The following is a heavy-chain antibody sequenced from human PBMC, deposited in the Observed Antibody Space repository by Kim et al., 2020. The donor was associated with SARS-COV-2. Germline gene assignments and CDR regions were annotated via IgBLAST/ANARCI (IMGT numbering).Heavy chain of an antibody. CDR1: GFFFSNYD. V-gene: IGHV3-23*01. D-gene: IGHD6-13*01. CDR3: AKDLWSSSWKGIDAFDI. J-gene: IGHJ3*02. CDR2: ISGSGGST. Sequence: GGSLRLSCAASGFFFSNYDMSWVRQAPGKGLEWVSVISGSGGSTYYADSVKGRFTISRDNSKNTLYLHMDNLRAEDTAVYFCAKDLWSSSWKGIDAFDIWGQGTMVPVSS.